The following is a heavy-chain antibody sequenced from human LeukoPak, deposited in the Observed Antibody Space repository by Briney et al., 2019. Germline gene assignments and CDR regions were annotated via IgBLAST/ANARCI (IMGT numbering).Heavy chain of an antibody. CDR3: ARVTGYYGSGRPFDY. CDR2: IYYSGST. D-gene: IGHD3-10*01. CDR1: GGSISSGGYY. Sequence: SETLSLTCTVSGGSISSGGYYWSWIRQHPGKGLEWIGYIYYSGSTYYNPSLKSRVTISVDTSKNQFSLKLSSVTAADTAVYYCARVTGYYGSGRPFDYWGQGTLVTVSS. J-gene: IGHJ4*02. V-gene: IGHV4-31*03.